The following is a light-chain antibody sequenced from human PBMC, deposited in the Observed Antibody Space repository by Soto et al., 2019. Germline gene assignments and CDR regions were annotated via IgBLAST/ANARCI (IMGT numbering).Light chain of an antibody. CDR2: GAS. V-gene: IGKV3-20*01. J-gene: IGKJ2*01. CDR3: QQYGTSPRT. CDR1: QSLSSNH. Sequence: EIVLTQSPGTLSLSPVERATLSCRASQSLSSNHLAWYQQKPGQAPRLLIYGASSRATGIPDRFSGSGSGTEFTLTINRLEAEEFTVYYCQQYGTSPRTFGPGTKLEIK.